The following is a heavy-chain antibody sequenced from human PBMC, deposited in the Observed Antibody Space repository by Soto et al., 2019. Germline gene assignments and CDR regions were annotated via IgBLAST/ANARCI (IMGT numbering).Heavy chain of an antibody. D-gene: IGHD5-12*01. CDR2: ISYDGSNK. V-gene: IGHV3-30*18. Sequence: QVQLVESGGGVVQPGRSLRLSCAASGFTFSSYGMHWVRQAPGKGLEWVAVISYDGSNKYYADSVKGRFTISRDNSKNTRYLQMNSLRAEDTAVYYCAKGGYNYYFDYWGQGTLVTVSS. CDR3: AKGGYNYYFDY. J-gene: IGHJ4*02. CDR1: GFTFSSYG.